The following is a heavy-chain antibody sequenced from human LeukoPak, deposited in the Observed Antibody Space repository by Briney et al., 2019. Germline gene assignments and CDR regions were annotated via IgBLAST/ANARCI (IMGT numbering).Heavy chain of an antibody. V-gene: IGHV3-74*01. J-gene: IGHJ3*02. D-gene: IGHD6-19*01. CDR2: INSDGIST. CDR3: ARGAIAVAGPRRAFDI. CDR1: GFTFSTYW. Sequence: GGSLRLSCAASGFTFSTYWMHWVRQAPGKGLVWVSRINSDGISTNYADSVKGRFTISRGNAKNTLYLQMNTLRAEDTAVYYCARGAIAVAGPRRAFDIWGQGTMVTVPS.